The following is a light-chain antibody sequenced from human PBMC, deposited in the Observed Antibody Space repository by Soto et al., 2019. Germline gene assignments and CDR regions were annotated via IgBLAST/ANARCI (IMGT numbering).Light chain of an antibody. V-gene: IGLV4-69*01. CDR1: SGHNSYA. J-gene: IGLJ3*02. CDR2: LNSDGSH. Sequence: QSVLTQPPSASASLGASVKLTCTLSSGHNSYAIAWHQQQLEKGPRYLMKLNSDGSHSKGDAIPDRFSGSSSGAERYLTISSLQSEDEADYYCQTWSTDIRVFGGGTKLTVL. CDR3: QTWSTDIRV.